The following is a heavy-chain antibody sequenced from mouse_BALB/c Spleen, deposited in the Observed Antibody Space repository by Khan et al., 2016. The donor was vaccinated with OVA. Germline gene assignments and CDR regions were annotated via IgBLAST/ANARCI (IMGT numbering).Heavy chain of an antibody. CDR2: LGPGSGST. Sequence: DLVKPGASVKLSCKASGYTFTSYWIYWIKQRPGEGLEWIGRLGPGSGSTYYNEMFKDKATLTVDTSSSTSYIQFSSLSSEDSAVYFCARSNYYGGSLYAMDYWGQGTSVTVSS. D-gene: IGHD1-1*01. CDR3: ARSNYYGGSLYAMDY. CDR1: GYTFTSYW. V-gene: IGHV1S41*01. J-gene: IGHJ4*01.